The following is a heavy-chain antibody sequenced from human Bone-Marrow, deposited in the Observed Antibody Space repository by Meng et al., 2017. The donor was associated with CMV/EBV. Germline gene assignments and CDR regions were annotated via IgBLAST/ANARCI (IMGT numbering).Heavy chain of an antibody. Sequence: GGSLRLSCAASGFTFSSYAMSWVRQAPGKGLEWVSAISGSGGSTYYADSVKGRFTISRDNSKNTLYLQMHSMRAEDTAVYYCATGESSSYYYDPWGQGTLVTVSS. CDR2: ISGSGGST. J-gene: IGHJ5*02. CDR3: ATGESSSYYYDP. V-gene: IGHV3-23*01. CDR1: GFTFSSYA. D-gene: IGHD6-6*01.